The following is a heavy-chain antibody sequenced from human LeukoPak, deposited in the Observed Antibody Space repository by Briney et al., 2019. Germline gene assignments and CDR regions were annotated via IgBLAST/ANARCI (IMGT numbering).Heavy chain of an antibody. J-gene: IGHJ4*02. Sequence: PGGSLRLSCAASGFTFSSYSMKWVRQAPGKGLEWISYISSSSSTIHYADSVKGRFTISRGNAENSLYLQMNSLRAEDTAVYFCARADYSGSYYADYWGQGTLVTVSS. CDR1: GFTFSSYS. V-gene: IGHV3-48*01. D-gene: IGHD1-26*01. CDR3: ARADYSGSYYADY. CDR2: ISSSSSTI.